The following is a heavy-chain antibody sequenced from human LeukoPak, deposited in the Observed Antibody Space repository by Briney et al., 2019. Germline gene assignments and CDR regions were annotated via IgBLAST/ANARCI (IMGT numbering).Heavy chain of an antibody. CDR3: VRDPDALDF. Sequence: GGSLRLSCAASGFTFSSYSMNWVRQAPGKGLEWVSYIRSSGSPIYYADSVRGRFTISRDNAKNSLYLQMNSLRDEDTAVYYCVRDPDALDFWGQGTPVSVSS. J-gene: IGHJ4*02. V-gene: IGHV3-48*02. CDR2: IRSSGSPI. CDR1: GFTFSSYS.